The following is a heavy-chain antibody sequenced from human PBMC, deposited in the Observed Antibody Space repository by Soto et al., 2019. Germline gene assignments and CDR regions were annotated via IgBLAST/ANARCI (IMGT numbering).Heavy chain of an antibody. CDR3: VRFGGAAAGPGDY. CDR2: ISSSGTTI. CDR1: EFTFSSYE. J-gene: IGHJ4*02. V-gene: IGHV3-48*03. Sequence: EVQLVASGGGLVQPGGSLRLSCVASEFTFSSYEMNWVRQAPGKGLEWVSYISSSGTTIYYTDSVKGRFTISRDNAKKSLYQQMNSLRAEDTAVYYCVRFGGAAAGPGDYWGQGTLVTVSS. D-gene: IGHD6-13*01.